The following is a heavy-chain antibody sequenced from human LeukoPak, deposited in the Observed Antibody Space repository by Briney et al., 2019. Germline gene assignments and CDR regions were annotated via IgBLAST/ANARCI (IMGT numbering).Heavy chain of an antibody. V-gene: IGHV1-69*13. Sequence: GASVKVSCKASGGTFSSYAISWVRQAPGQGLEWMGGIIPIFGTANYAQKFQGRVTITADESTSTAYMELSSLRSEDTAVYYCARKGSIVVVPAATEDNWFDPWGQGTLVTVSS. CDR3: ARKGSIVVVPAATEDNWFDP. CDR2: IIPIFGTA. J-gene: IGHJ5*02. D-gene: IGHD2-2*01. CDR1: GGTFSSYA.